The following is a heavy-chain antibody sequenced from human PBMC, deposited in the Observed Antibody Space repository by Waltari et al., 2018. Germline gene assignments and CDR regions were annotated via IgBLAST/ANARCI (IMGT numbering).Heavy chain of an antibody. Sequence: EVQLLESGVGLVQPGGSLRLSCAASGFPFSRYAMNWVRQAPGQGLEWVTVIHNGGETTSDADSVKGRFTISRDNSKNTLYLQMNNLRAEDTAMYFCAKDSGVGGDDYWGQGTLVTVSS. CDR1: GFPFSRYA. CDR3: AKDSGVGGDDY. CDR2: IHNGGETT. J-gene: IGHJ4*02. V-gene: IGHV3-23*01. D-gene: IGHD3-3*01.